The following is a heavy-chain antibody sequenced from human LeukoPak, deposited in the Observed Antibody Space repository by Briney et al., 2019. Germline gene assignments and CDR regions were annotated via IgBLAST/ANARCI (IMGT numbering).Heavy chain of an antibody. D-gene: IGHD2-15*01. CDR2: ISYDGSNK. J-gene: IGHJ3*02. Sequence: GGSLRLSCAASGFTFSSYAMHWVRQAPGKGLEWVAVISYDGSNKYYADSVKGRFTISRDNSKNTLYLQMNSLRAEDTALYHCARSMGYCSGGSCYWGAFDIWGQGTMVTVSS. CDR3: ARSMGYCSGGSCYWGAFDI. CDR1: GFTFSSYA. V-gene: IGHV3-30-3*01.